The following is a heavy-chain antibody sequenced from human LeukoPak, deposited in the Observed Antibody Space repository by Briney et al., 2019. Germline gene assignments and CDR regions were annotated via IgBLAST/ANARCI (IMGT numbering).Heavy chain of an antibody. D-gene: IGHD6-13*01. CDR2: MNPNSGNT. CDR1: GYTFTSYD. Sequence: ASVKVSCKASGYTFTSYDINWVRQATGQGLEWMGWMNPNSGNTGYAQKFQGRVTITRNTSISTAYMELSSLRSEDTAVYYCARGSMNYIAAAQSYYYYMDVWGKGTTVTVSS. V-gene: IGHV1-8*03. CDR3: ARGSMNYIAAAQSYYYYMDV. J-gene: IGHJ6*03.